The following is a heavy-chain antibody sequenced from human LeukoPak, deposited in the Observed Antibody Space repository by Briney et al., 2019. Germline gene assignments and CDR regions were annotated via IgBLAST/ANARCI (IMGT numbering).Heavy chain of an antibody. J-gene: IGHJ5*01. CDR2: IYSGGSK. D-gene: IGHD3-10*01. CDR1: GFIVSNNY. V-gene: IGHV3-53*01. CDR3: ARENVGFGSWFDS. Sequence: GGSLRLSCAASGFIVSNNYMSWVRRPPGKGLEWVSFIYSGGSKYYADSVKVRFTISRDNSKNTVYLQMDDLRPEDTAVYYCARENVGFGSWFDSWGQGTLVAVSS.